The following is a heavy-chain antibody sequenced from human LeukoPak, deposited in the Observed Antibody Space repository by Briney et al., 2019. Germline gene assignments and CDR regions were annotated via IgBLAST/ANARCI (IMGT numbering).Heavy chain of an antibody. CDR2: IYYSGST. D-gene: IGHD7-27*01. Sequence: PSETLSLTCTVSGGSVSSGSYYWSWIRQPPGKGLEWIGYIYYSGSTNYNPSLKSRVTISVDTSKNQFSLKLSSVTAADTAVYYCARQELGMAYYFDYWGQGTLVTVSS. CDR1: GGSVSSGSYY. J-gene: IGHJ4*02. CDR3: ARQELGMAYYFDY. V-gene: IGHV4-61*01.